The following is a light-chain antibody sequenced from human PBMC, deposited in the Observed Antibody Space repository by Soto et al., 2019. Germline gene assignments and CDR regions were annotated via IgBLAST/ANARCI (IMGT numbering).Light chain of an antibody. CDR3: QSYDSSLSTSV. CDR1: SPNIGAGYD. J-gene: IGLJ2*01. V-gene: IGLV1-40*01. CDR2: GNS. Sequence: QSVLTQPPSVSGAPGQRVTISCTGSSPNIGAGYDVNWYQQLPGTAPKVLIYGNSNRPSGVPDRFSGSKSGASASLAITGLQAEDEADYYCQSYDSSLSTSVFGGGTKVTVL.